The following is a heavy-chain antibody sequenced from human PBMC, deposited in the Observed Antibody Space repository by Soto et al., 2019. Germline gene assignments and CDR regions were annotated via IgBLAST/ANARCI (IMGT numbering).Heavy chain of an antibody. D-gene: IGHD6-13*01. J-gene: IGHJ4*02. V-gene: IGHV3-23*01. Sequence: PGGSLRLSCAASGFTFSSYAMSWVRQAPGKGLEWVSAISGSGGSTYYADSVKGRFTISRDNSKNTLYLQMSSLRAEDTAVYYCAGPIYSSSWYPSYYWGQGTLVTVSS. CDR2: ISGSGGST. CDR3: AGPIYSSSWYPSYY. CDR1: GFTFSSYA.